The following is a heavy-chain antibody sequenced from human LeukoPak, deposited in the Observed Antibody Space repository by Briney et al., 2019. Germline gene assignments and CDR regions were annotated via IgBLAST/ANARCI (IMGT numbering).Heavy chain of an antibody. D-gene: IGHD6-13*01. CDR3: ARAGEEYTSTWYGAY. Sequence: GASVKVSCKASGYTFTGYYIHWVRQAPGQALEWMGWISPNSGGTNYVQKFQGRVTMTRDTSISTAYMELTRLTSDDTAMYYCARAGEEYTSTWYGAYWGQGTLVPVSS. CDR1: GYTFTGYY. CDR2: ISPNSGGT. V-gene: IGHV1-2*02. J-gene: IGHJ4*02.